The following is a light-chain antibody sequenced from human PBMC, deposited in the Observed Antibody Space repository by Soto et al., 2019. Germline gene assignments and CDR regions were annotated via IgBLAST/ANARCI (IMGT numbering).Light chain of an antibody. CDR2: DTS. CDR1: TGPVTSGHY. CDR3: LLSYSGARV. Sequence: QAVVTQEPSLTVSPGGTVTLTCGSSTGPVTSGHYPYWFQQKPGQAPRTLIYDTSKKKSWTPARFSGSLLGGKAALTLSSAQPEDEAEYYCLLSYSGARVFGTGTKLTVL. J-gene: IGLJ1*01. V-gene: IGLV7-46*01.